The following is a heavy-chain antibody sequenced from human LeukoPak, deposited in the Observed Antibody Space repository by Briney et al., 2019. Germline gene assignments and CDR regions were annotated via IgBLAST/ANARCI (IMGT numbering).Heavy chain of an antibody. D-gene: IGHD3-3*01. CDR3: ARDRPSGPAAFDI. CDR2: INPNSGGT. CDR1: GYTFTGYY. Sequence: GASVKVSCKASGYTFTGYYMRWVRQAPGQGLEWMGWINPNSGGTNYAQKFQGRVTMTRDTSISTAYMELSRLRSDDTAVYYCARDRPSGPAAFDIWGQGTMVTVSS. V-gene: IGHV1-2*02. J-gene: IGHJ3*02.